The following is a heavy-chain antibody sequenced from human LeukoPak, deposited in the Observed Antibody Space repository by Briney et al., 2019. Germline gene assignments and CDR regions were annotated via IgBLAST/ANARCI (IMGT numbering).Heavy chain of an antibody. Sequence: GGSLRLSCAAPGFTFSDYNMNWVRQAPGKGLEWVSVISTSSTYIYYADSVEGRFTISRDNAKNSLYLQMNSLRAEDTAVYYCARVSTAASLAIDSWGQGTLVTVST. J-gene: IGHJ4*02. V-gene: IGHV3-21*06. D-gene: IGHD6-13*01. CDR1: GFTFSDYN. CDR3: ARVSTAASLAIDS. CDR2: ISTSSTYI.